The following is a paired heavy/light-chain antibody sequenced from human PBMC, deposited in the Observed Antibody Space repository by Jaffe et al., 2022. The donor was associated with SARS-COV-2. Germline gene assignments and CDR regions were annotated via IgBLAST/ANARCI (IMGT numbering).Light chain of an antibody. J-gene: IGLJ1*01. CDR1: SSNIGAGYD. Sequence: QSVLTQPPSVSGAPGQRVTISCTGSSSNIGAGYDVHWYQQLPGTAPKLLIYGNSNRPSGVPDRFSGSKSGTSASLAITGLQAEDEADYYCQSYDSSLSVYVFGTGTKVTVL. CDR2: GNS. V-gene: IGLV1-40*01. CDR3: QSYDSSLSVYV.
Heavy chain of an antibody. D-gene: IGHD6-13*01. J-gene: IGHJ6*02. V-gene: IGHV1-3*01. CDR1: GYTFTSYA. CDR2: INAGNGNT. Sequence: QVQLVQSGAEVKKPGASVKVSCKASGYTFTSYAMHWVRQAPGQRLEWMGWINAGNGNTKYSQKFQGRVTITRDTSASTAYMELSSLRSEDTAVYYCAREGRWSSSWYVDPDYYYGMDVWGQGTTVTVSS. CDR3: AREGRWSSSWYVDPDYYYGMDV.